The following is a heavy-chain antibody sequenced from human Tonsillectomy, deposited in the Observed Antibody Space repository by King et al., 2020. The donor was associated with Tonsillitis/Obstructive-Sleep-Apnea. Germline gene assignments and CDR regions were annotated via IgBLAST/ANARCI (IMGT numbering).Heavy chain of an antibody. CDR1: GYTFTSYA. D-gene: IGHD3-3*01. CDR2: INTNTGNP. V-gene: IGHV7-4-1*02. Sequence: QLVQSGSELKKPGASVKVSCKASGYTFTSYAMNWVRQAPGQGLEWMGWINTNTGNPTYAQGFTGRFVFSLDTSVSTAYLQISSLKAEDTAVYYCVRDEFNYYDFWSGYYTGIDYWGQGTLVTVSS. J-gene: IGHJ4*02. CDR3: VRDEFNYYDFWSGYYTGIDY.